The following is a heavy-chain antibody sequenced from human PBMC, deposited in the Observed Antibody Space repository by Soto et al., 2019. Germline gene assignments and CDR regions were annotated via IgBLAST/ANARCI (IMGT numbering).Heavy chain of an antibody. D-gene: IGHD3-16*02. CDR2: ISGSGGST. CDR3: AKAPPPRLGELSFHYFDY. J-gene: IGHJ4*02. V-gene: IGHV3-23*01. CDR1: GFTFSSYA. Sequence: PGGSLRLSCAASGFTFSSYAMSWVRQAPGKGLEWVSAISGSGGSTYYADSVKGRFTISRDNSKNTLYLQMNSLRAEDTAVYYCAKAPPPRLGELSFHYFDYWGQGTLVTVSS.